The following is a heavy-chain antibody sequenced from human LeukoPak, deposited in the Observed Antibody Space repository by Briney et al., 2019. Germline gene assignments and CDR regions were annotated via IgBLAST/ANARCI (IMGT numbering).Heavy chain of an antibody. J-gene: IGHJ4*02. D-gene: IGHD6-19*01. CDR3: ARHQPGIAVSGTVHY. Sequence: QTGGSLRLSCAASGFTLSSYWMHWVRHAPGKGLVWVSRINTDGTTTNYAESVKGRFTISRDNAKNTLYLQMNSLRAEDTAVYYCARHQPGIAVSGTVHYWGQGTLVTVSS. CDR1: GFTLSSYW. CDR2: INTDGTTT. V-gene: IGHV3-74*01.